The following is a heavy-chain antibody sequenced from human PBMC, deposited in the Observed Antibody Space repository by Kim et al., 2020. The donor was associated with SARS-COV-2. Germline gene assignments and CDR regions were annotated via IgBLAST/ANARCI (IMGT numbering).Heavy chain of an antibody. D-gene: IGHD3-10*01. CDR2: ISYDGSNK. Sequence: GGSLRLSCAASGFTFSSYAMHWVRQAPGKGLEWVAVISYDGSNKYYADSVKGRFTISRDNSKNTLYLQMNSLRAEDTAVYYCARDLLLLWFGGISDYWG. J-gene: IGHJ4*01. CDR3: ARDLLLLWFGGISDY. V-gene: IGHV3-30*04. CDR1: GFTFSSYA.